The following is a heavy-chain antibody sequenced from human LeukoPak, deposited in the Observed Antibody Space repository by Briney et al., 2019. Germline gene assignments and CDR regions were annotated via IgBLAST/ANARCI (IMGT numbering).Heavy chain of an antibody. V-gene: IGHV4-39*01. CDR1: GGSISSSSYY. D-gene: IGHD3-16*02. CDR2: IYYSGST. J-gene: IGHJ4*02. CDR3: ATHPLLDY. Sequence: SETLPLTCTVSGGSISSSSYYWGWIRQPPGKGLEWIGSIYYSGSTYYNPSLKSRVSISVDPSKSQFSLKLTSVTAADTAVYYCATHPLLDYWGQGSLVTVSS.